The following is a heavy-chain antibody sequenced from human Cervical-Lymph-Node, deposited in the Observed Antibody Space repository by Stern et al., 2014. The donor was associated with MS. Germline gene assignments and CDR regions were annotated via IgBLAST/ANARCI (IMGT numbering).Heavy chain of an antibody. Sequence: QVQLQESGPGLVKPSETVSLTCSVSGASINKFYWSWIRQPAGKGLEWIGRIYPSGTPNKNTSLESRVTLSIDTSKNDFSLRLISVTAADTAVYYCARDPGMKNDYVWGRNPLYGMDVWGQGTTVIVSS. D-gene: IGHD3-16*01. V-gene: IGHV4-4*07. CDR2: IYPSGTP. CDR3: ARDPGMKNDYVWGRNPLYGMDV. J-gene: IGHJ6*02. CDR1: GASINKFY.